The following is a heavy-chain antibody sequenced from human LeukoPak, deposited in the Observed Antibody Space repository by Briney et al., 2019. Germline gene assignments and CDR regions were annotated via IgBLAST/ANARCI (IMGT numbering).Heavy chain of an antibody. V-gene: IGHV1-2*02. CDR2: INPNSGGT. J-gene: IGHJ5*02. Sequence: ASVKDSFKASGYTFTGYYMHWVRQAPGQGLEWMGWINPNSGGTNYAQKFQGRVTMTRDTSISTAYMELSRLRSDDTAVYYCARGAVVVVAATNWFDPWGQGTLVTVSS. CDR3: ARGAVVVVAATNWFDP. D-gene: IGHD2-15*01. CDR1: GYTFTGYY.